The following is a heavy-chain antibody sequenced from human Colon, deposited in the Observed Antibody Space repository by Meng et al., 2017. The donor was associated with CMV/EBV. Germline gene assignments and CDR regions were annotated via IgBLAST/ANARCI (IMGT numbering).Heavy chain of an antibody. CDR2: VHHSGTT. CDR3: ADPPSGY. CDR1: GRPITSSHNW. J-gene: IGHJ4*02. Sequence: LSLTCAVTGRPITSSHNWWNWVRQPPGKGLEWIGEVHHSGTTNYNPSLESRVTISVDKTKNQFSLKLTSVTAADTAVYYCADPPSGYWGQGTLVTVSS. V-gene: IGHV4-4*02.